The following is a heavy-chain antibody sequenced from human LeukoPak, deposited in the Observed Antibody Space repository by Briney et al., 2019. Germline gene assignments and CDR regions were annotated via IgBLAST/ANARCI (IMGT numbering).Heavy chain of an antibody. V-gene: IGHV3-66*01. D-gene: IGHD5-24*01. CDR2: IYSGGST. Sequence: GGSLRLSCAASGFTVSSNYMSWVRQAPGKGLEWVSVIYSGGSTYYADSAKGRFTISRDNSKNTLYLQMNSLRAEDTAVYYCARVSPMGTLDAFDIWGQGTMVTVSS. CDR3: ARVSPMGTLDAFDI. CDR1: GFTVSSNY. J-gene: IGHJ3*02.